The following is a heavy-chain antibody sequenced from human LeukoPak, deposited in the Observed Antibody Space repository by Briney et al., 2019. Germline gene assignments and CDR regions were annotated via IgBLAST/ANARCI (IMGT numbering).Heavy chain of an antibody. CDR2: IYHSGST. CDR1: GYSISSGSY. D-gene: IGHD6-13*01. V-gene: IGHV4-38-2*02. Sequence: PSETLSLTCTVSGYSISSGSYWGWIRQSPGKGLQWIASIYHSGSTFYNPSLKSRVTISVDTSKNEFSLKLSSVTAADTAVYYCARAYHSSWYLNWFDPWGQGTLVTVSS. CDR3: ARAYHSSWYLNWFDP. J-gene: IGHJ5*02.